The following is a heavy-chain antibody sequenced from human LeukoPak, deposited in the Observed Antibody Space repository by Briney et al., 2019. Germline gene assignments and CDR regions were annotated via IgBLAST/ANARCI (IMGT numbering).Heavy chain of an antibody. J-gene: IGHJ4*02. V-gene: IGHV1-2*02. CDR1: GYTFTGYY. D-gene: IGHD6-19*01. CDR3: ARDGDIAVAGTLGFDY. Sequence: ASVKVSCKASGYTFTGYYMHWVRQAPGQGLEWMGWINPNSGGTNYAQKFQGRVTMTRDTSISTAYMELSRLRSDETAVYYCARDGDIAVAGTLGFDYWGQGTLVTVSA. CDR2: INPNSGGT.